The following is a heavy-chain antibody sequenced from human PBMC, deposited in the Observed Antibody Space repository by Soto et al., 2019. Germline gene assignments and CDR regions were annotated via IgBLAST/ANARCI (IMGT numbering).Heavy chain of an antibody. CDR3: TGEVASGY. CDR1: GFTFSSYG. J-gene: IGHJ4*02. V-gene: IGHV3-30*03. Sequence: QVQLVESGGGVVQPGRSLRLSCAASGFTFSSYGMHWVRQAPGKGLEWVAVISKDGSVKYYAESVKGRFTISRDNSKNTLYLKMKSLGAEDTAAYYCTGEVASGYWGQGTLVTVSS. CDR2: ISKDGSVK. D-gene: IGHD2-8*02.